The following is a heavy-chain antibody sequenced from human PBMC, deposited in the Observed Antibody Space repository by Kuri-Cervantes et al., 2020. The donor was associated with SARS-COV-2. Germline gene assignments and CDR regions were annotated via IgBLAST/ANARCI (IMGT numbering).Heavy chain of an antibody. CDR1: GFTFSAYT. CDR2: ITRSSVYI. Sequence: GESLKISCVASGFTFSAYTLNWVRQAPGKGLEWVSSITRSSVYISYADSLKGRFTISRDNAKNSLYLQMNSLRAEDTAVYYCARSPGDGDYDPFDHWGQGTLVTVSS. J-gene: IGHJ5*02. V-gene: IGHV3-21*01. D-gene: IGHD4-17*01. CDR3: ARSPGDGDYDPFDH.